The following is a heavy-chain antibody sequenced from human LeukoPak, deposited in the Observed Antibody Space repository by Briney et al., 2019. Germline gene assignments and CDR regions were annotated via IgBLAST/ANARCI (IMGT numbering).Heavy chain of an antibody. Sequence: SVKVSCKASGYTFTSYGISWVRQAPGQGLEWMGGIIPIFGTANYAQKFQGRVTITADESTSTAYMELSSLRSEDTAVYYCARKGSSSSNWFDPWGQGTLVTVSS. D-gene: IGHD6-6*01. V-gene: IGHV1-69*13. J-gene: IGHJ5*02. CDR3: ARKGSSSSNWFDP. CDR2: IIPIFGTA. CDR1: GYTFTSYG.